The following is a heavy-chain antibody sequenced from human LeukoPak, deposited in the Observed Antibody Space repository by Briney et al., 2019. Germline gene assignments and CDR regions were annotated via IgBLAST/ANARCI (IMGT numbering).Heavy chain of an antibody. CDR1: GGTFSSYA. CDR3: ASERERSLAS. D-gene: IGHD5-24*01. Sequence: ASVKVSCKASGGTFSSYAISWVRQAPGQGLEWMGGIIPIFGTANYAQKFQGRVTITADESTSTAYMELSSLRSEDTAMYYCASERERSLASWGQGTLVTVSS. V-gene: IGHV1-69*13. J-gene: IGHJ4*02. CDR2: IIPIFGTA.